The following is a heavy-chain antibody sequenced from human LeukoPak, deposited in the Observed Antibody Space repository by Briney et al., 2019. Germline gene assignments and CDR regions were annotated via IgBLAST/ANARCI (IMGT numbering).Heavy chain of an antibody. V-gene: IGHV4-39*07. CDR3: ARQYSYGNYYYYMDV. CDR1: GGSISSSSYY. J-gene: IGHJ6*03. CDR2: IYYSGST. Sequence: SETLSLTCTVSGGSISSSSYYWGWVRQPPGKGLERIGSIYYSGSTYYNPSLKSRVTISVDTSKNQFSLKLSSVTAADTAVYYCARQYSYGNYYYYMDVWGKGTTATVSS. D-gene: IGHD5-18*01.